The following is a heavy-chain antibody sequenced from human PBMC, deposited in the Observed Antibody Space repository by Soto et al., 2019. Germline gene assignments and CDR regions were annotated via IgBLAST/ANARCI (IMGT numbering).Heavy chain of an antibody. V-gene: IGHV1-3*01. D-gene: IGHD3-9*01. Sequence: QVRLVQSGTEVKKPGASMKLSCKASGYSFTSYAIHWVRRAPGQRLEWMGWIFAGNGDTEYSPKFQDRVTITRDTSARPTYIQLTSLGSEDTAVYYCARDVPHAGYYNHWGPGTLVTVSS. CDR3: ARDVPHAGYYNH. J-gene: IGHJ5*02. CDR1: GYSFTSYA. CDR2: IFAGNGDT.